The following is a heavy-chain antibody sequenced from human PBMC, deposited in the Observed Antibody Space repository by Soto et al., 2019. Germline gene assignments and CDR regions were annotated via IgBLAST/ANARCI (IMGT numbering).Heavy chain of an antibody. CDR3: ARHRGYSYGPLDYYYYYMDV. CDR1: GSSFTSYW. J-gene: IGHJ6*03. V-gene: IGHV5-51*01. D-gene: IGHD5-18*01. Sequence: GESLKISCKGSGSSFTSYWIGWVRQMPGKGLEWMGIIYPGDSDTRYSPSFQGQVTIPADKSISTAYLQWSSLKASDTAMYYCARHRGYSYGPLDYYYYYMDVWGKGTTVTVSS. CDR2: IYPGDSDT.